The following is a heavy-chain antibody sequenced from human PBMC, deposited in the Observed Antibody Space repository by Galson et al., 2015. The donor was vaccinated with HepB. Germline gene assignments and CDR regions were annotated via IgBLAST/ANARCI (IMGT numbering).Heavy chain of an antibody. Sequence: SLRLSCAASGFTFSSYAMSWVRQAPGEGLEWVSTISDSGGNTYYADSVKGRFTISRDNSKNTVYLQMNSLRADDTAIYYCAKGRPFNYWGQGTVVTVSS. J-gene: IGHJ4*02. CDR2: ISDSGGNT. CDR3: AKGRPFNY. V-gene: IGHV3-23*01. CDR1: GFTFSSYA.